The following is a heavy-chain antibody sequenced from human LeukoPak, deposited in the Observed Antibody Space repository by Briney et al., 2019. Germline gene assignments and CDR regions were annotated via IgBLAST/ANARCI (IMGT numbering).Heavy chain of an antibody. J-gene: IGHJ4*02. CDR2: IYWDDDK. CDR3: AHRKIYYGSGSYYNVPFDY. V-gene: IGHV2-5*02. CDR1: GFSLSTSGVG. D-gene: IGHD3-10*01. Sequence: SGPTLVNPTQTLKLTCTFSGFSLSTSGVGVGWIRQPPGKALEWPGLIYWDDDKRYSPSLKSRLTITKDTSKNQVVLTMTNMDPVDTATYYCAHRKIYYGSGSYYNVPFDYWGQGTLVTVSS.